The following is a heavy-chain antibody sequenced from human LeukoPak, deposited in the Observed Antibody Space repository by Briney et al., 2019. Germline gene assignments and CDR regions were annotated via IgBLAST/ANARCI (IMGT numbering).Heavy chain of an antibody. D-gene: IGHD6-19*01. CDR3: AGYSSGWFGAFHI. CDR2: IISTGGTI. CDR1: GFTFSDYY. V-gene: IGHV3-11*04. J-gene: IGHJ3*02. Sequence: PGGSLRLSYAASGFTFSDYYMSWIRQAPGKGLEWLSYIISTGGTIYYADSVKGRFTISRDNAKNSLYLQMNSLRAEDTAVYYCAGYSSGWFGAFHIWGQGTMVTVSS.